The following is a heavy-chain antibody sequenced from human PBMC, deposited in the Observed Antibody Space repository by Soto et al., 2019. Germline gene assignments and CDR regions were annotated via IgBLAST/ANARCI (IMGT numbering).Heavy chain of an antibody. V-gene: IGHV1-69*13. CDR3: ARTHDTAMAVGYFDY. Sequence: SVKVSCKASGCTFSSYAISWVRQAPGQGLEWMGGIIPIFGTANYAQKFQGRVTITADESTSTAYMELSSLRSEDTAVYYCARTHDTAMAVGYFDYWGQGTLVTVSS. CDR1: GCTFSSYA. D-gene: IGHD5-18*01. CDR2: IIPIFGTA. J-gene: IGHJ4*02.